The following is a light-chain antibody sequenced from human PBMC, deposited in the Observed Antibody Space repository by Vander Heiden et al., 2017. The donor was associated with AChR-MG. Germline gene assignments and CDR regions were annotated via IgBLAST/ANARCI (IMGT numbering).Light chain of an antibody. Sequence: DIVMTQTPLALSVTPGQPASISCKSSQSLLHSDGKTYLYWYLQKPGQSPQVLIYELSSRFSGVPERFSGSGSGTDFTLKSSRVEAEDVGVCYCRQGIHLPLTFGGGTKVEIK. V-gene: IGKV2-29*02. CDR1: QSLLHSDGKTY. J-gene: IGKJ4*01. CDR2: ELS. CDR3: RQGIHLPLT.